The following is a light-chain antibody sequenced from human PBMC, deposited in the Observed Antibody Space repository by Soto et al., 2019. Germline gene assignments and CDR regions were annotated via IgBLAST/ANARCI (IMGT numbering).Light chain of an antibody. J-gene: IGKJ3*01. CDR2: GAS. V-gene: IGKV3-15*01. CDR3: QQSYSTPRT. Sequence: IVMTQSPATLSVSPGERASLSCRARQRINSTLAWYQHKPGHAPRLLIYGASTRATGIPARFSGSGSGTDFSLTLSSLQPEDFATYYCQQSYSTPRTFGPGTRWIS. CDR1: QRINST.